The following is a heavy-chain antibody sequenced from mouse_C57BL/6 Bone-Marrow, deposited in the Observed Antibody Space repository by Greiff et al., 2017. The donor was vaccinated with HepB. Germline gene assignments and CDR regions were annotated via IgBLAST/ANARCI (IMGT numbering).Heavy chain of an antibody. V-gene: IGHV2-5*01. D-gene: IGHD2-1*01. CDR3: AKYGNWDEAWFAY. J-gene: IGHJ3*01. CDR1: GFSLTSYG. CDR2: IWRGGST. Sequence: QVQLQQSGPGLVQPSQSLSITCTVSGFSLTSYGVHWVRQSPGKGLEWLGVIWRGGSTDYNAAFMSRLSITKDNSKSQVFFKMNSLQADDTAIYYCAKYGNWDEAWFAYWGQGTLVTVSA.